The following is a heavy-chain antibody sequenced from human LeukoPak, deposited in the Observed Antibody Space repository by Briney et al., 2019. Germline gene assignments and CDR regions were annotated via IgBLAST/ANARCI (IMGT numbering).Heavy chain of an antibody. Sequence: PGGSLRLSCTTSGFTFGDYAMSWFRQAPGKGLEWVGFIRSKAYGGTTEYAASVKGRFTISRDDSKSIAYLQMNSLKTEDTAVYYCTRDRISGSGNYFNWFDPWGQGTLVTVSS. D-gene: IGHD1-26*01. V-gene: IGHV3-49*03. CDR3: TRDRISGSGNYFNWFDP. CDR1: GFTFGDYA. J-gene: IGHJ5*02. CDR2: IRSKAYGGTT.